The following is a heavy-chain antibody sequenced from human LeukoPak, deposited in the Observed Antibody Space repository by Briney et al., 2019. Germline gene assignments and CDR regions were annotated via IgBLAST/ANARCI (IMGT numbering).Heavy chain of an antibody. J-gene: IGHJ4*02. CDR1: GFTFSSYE. D-gene: IGHD3-22*01. Sequence: GGSLRLSCAASGFTFSSYEMNWVRQAPGKGLEWVSYISSSGNTIYYADSVKGRFTISRDNAKNSLYLQMNSLRAEDTVVYYCARDKYYYDSSGYYYPLEYWGQGTLVTVSS. CDR3: ARDKYYYDSSGYYYPLEY. V-gene: IGHV3-48*03. CDR2: ISSSGNTI.